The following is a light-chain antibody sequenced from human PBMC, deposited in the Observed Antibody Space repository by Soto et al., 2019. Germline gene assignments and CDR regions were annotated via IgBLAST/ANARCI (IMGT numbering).Light chain of an antibody. Sequence: QSALTQPASVSGSPGQSITISCTETSSDVGGYNYVSWYQHHPGKAPKLMIYEVTNRPSGVSIRFSGSKSGTTASLTISGLQAEDEADYYCLSFTSSFTYIFGTGTKVTLL. V-gene: IGLV2-14*01. CDR3: LSFTSSFTYI. CDR1: SSDVGGYNY. J-gene: IGLJ1*01. CDR2: EVT.